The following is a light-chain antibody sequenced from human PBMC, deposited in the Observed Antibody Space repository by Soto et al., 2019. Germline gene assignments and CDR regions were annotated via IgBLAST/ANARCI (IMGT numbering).Light chain of an antibody. CDR1: QNIDIY. J-gene: IGKJ2*01. CDR2: DAS. Sequence: EIVLTQSPATLSLSPGERVSLSCRASQNIDIYLAWYQQKNGQPPKLLVYDASIRTSVVPATFSGSGSGTDFTLTISALQPEDFAVYYCQQRSYWPPGAFGQGTKLAIK. V-gene: IGKV3-11*01. CDR3: QQRSYWPPGA.